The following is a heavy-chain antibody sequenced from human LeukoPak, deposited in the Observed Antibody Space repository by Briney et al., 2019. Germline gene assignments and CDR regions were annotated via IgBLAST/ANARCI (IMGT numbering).Heavy chain of an antibody. J-gene: IGHJ3*02. Sequence: PGGSLRLSCAASGFTFSRYAMHWVRQAPGEGLEYVSAISSNGGGTYYANSVKGRFTISRDKSKNTLYLQMGSLRAEDMAVYYCAREREDAFDIWGQGTMVTVSS. CDR1: GFTFSRYA. CDR3: AREREDAFDI. CDR2: ISSNGGGT. V-gene: IGHV3-64*01.